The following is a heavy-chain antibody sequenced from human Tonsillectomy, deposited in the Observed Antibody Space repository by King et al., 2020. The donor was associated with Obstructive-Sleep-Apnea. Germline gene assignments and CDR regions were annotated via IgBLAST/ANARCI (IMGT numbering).Heavy chain of an antibody. Sequence: VQLQESGPGLVKPSQTLSLTCTVSGGSISSGGYYWNWIRQHPGKGLEWIGYISYSGSTYYNPSLKSRVTISVDTSKNQYSLKVSSVTAADTAVYYCARDSLDHYFDYWGQGTLVTVSS. CDR2: ISYSGST. CDR1: GGSISSGGYY. V-gene: IGHV4-31*03. J-gene: IGHJ4*02. CDR3: ARDSLDHYFDY.